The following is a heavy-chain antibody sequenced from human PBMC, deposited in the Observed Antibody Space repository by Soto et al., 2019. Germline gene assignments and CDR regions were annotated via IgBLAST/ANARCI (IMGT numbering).Heavy chain of an antibody. CDR2: IHYSGSA. D-gene: IGHD1-1*01. CDR3: ARMNQLAPKRNAFDI. CDR1: CDSISSYF. J-gene: IGHJ3*02. V-gene: IGHV4-59*01. Sequence: SETLSLTCTVSCDSISSYFWTWIRQPPGKGLEWIGYIHYSGSANYNPSLKSRVAMSVDTSKNQFSLNLSSVTAADTAVYFCARMNQLAPKRNAFDIWGQGTMVTVSS.